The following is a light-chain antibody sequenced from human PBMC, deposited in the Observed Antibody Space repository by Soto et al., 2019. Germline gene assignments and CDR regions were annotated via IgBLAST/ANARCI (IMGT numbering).Light chain of an antibody. V-gene: IGKV1-5*03. CDR1: QTISSW. J-gene: IGKJ4*01. CDR3: QQGINFPLT. CDR2: KAS. Sequence: DIQMTQSPSTLSASVRDRVTITCRASQTISSWLAWFQQRPGRAPKFLIYKASSLKNGVPLRFSGSGAGTEFNFTISAVQPEDFATYYCQQGINFPLTFGGGTKVDIK.